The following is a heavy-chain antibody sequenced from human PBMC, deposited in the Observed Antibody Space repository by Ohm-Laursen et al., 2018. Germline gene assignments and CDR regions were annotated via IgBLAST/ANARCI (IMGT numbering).Heavy chain of an antibody. CDR3: ARRTRGPDY. Sequence: SLRLSCAASGFTFSDYSMTWIRQAPGKGLECISYISTGGSITYYADSVKGRFTISRDNAKKSLYLQMNSLRAEDTAVYYCARRTRGPDYWGQGTLVTVSS. D-gene: IGHD5-12*01. V-gene: IGHV3-11*01. CDR1: GFTFSDYS. J-gene: IGHJ4*02. CDR2: ISTGGSIT.